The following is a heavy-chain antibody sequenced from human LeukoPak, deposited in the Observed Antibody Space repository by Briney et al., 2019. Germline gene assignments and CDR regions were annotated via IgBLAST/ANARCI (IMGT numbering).Heavy chain of an antibody. CDR2: INPSGGST. D-gene: IGHD1-26*01. CDR1: GYTFTSYY. Sequence: ASVKVSCTASGYTFTSYYMHWVRQAPGQGLEWMGIINPSGGSTSYAQKFQGRVTITADESTSTAYMELSSLRSEDTAVYYCARDRVVGAGYFDYWGQGTLVTVSS. J-gene: IGHJ4*02. CDR3: ARDRVVGAGYFDY. V-gene: IGHV1-46*01.